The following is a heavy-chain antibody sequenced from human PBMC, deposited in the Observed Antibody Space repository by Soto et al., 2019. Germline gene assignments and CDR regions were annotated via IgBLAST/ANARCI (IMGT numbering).Heavy chain of an antibody. Sequence: GGSLRLSCAASGFSFSSYAMSWVRQAPGKGLEWVSSISDNGAYTYYADSVKGRFIISRDNSKNTLYLQMNSLRAEDTAVYYCARDYYDSSGYNPMSGGFDYWGQGTLVTVSS. V-gene: IGHV3-23*01. CDR2: ISDNGAYT. CDR1: GFSFSSYA. CDR3: ARDYYDSSGYNPMSGGFDY. D-gene: IGHD3-22*01. J-gene: IGHJ4*02.